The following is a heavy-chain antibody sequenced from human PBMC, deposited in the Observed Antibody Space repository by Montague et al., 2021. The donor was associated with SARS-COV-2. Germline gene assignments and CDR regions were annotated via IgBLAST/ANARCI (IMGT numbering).Heavy chain of an antibody. D-gene: IGHD1-14*01. V-gene: IGHV4-61*09. CDR2: IYTLGST. CDR3: ARSPYRTTYLNGMDV. CDR1: GDSISSGDYH. Sequence: TLSLTCTVSGDSISSGDYHWSWARQPAGKGLEWIGYIYTLGSTSYNPSLKSRVTISMDTSKNQLSQKLSSVTAADTAVYFCARSPYRTTYLNGMDVWGQGTTVTVSS. J-gene: IGHJ6*02.